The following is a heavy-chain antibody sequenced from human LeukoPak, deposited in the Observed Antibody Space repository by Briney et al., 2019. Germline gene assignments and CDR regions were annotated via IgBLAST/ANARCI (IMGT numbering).Heavy chain of an antibody. CDR1: GYRFTNYW. J-gene: IGHJ4*02. D-gene: IGHD2-2*02. V-gene: IGHV5-51*01. CDR2: IYPGDSDT. Sequence: GESLKISCKGSGYRFTNYWIGWVRQMPGKGLEWMGIIYPGDSDTRYRPSFQGQVTVSADKSISTAYLQWNSLKASDSAMYYCAIGGDSSTSCYSCFNYWGQGTLVTVSS. CDR3: AIGGDSSTSCYSCFNY.